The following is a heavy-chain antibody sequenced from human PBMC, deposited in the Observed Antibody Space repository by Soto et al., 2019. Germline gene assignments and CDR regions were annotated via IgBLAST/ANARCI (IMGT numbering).Heavy chain of an antibody. CDR2: IIPIFGTA. D-gene: IGHD3-16*01. J-gene: IGHJ4*02. CDR1: GGTFSSYA. CDR3: ARGLRNDTGERIMD. V-gene: IGHV1-69*12. Sequence: QVQLVQSGAEVKKPGSSVKVSCKASGGTFSSYAISWVRQALGQGLEWMGGIIPIFGTANYAQKFQGRVTITADDSTSTPNIELSSLRSEDTAVYYCARGLRNDTGERIMDWRQGTLDTVSS.